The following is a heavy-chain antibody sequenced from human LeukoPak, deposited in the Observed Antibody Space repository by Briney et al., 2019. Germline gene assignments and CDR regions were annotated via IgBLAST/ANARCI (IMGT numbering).Heavy chain of an antibody. CDR2: INPSGGST. Sequence: ASVKVSCKASGGTFRNYAISWVRQAPGQGLEWMGIINPSGGSTSYAQKFQGRVTMTRDMSTSTVYMELSSLRSEDTAVYYCASNSGYSLGAFDIWGQGTMVTVSS. CDR1: GGTFRNYA. CDR3: ASNSGYSLGAFDI. V-gene: IGHV1-46*01. J-gene: IGHJ3*02. D-gene: IGHD3-22*01.